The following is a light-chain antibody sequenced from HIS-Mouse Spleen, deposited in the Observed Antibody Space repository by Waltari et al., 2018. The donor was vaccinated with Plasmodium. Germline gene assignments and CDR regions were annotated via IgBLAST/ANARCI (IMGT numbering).Light chain of an antibody. J-gene: IGKJ1*01. CDR2: GAS. CDR3: QQYNNWPRT. Sequence: EIVMTQSPATLSVSPGERPTLPCRASQSVSSNLAWYQQKPGQAPRLLIYGASTRATGIPARFSGSGSGTEFTLTISSLQSEDFAVYYCQQYNNWPRTFGQGTKVEIK. CDR1: QSVSSN. V-gene: IGKV3-15*01.